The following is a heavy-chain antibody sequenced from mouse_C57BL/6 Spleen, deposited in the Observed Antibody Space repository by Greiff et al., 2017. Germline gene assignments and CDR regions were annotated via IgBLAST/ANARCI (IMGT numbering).Heavy chain of an antibody. CDR3: ARLLTSDYYAMDY. CDR1: GYTFTSYW. V-gene: IGHV1-61*01. Sequence: KESCKASGYTFTSYWMDWVKQRPGQGLEWIGNIYPSDSETHYNQKFKDKATLTVDKSSSTAYMQLSSLTSEDSAVYYCARLLTSDYYAMDYWGQGTSVTVSS. D-gene: IGHD4-1*01. J-gene: IGHJ4*01. CDR2: IYPSDSET.